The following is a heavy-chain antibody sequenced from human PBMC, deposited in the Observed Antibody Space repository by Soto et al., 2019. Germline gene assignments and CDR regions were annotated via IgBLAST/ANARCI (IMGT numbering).Heavy chain of an antibody. Sequence: TLSLTCAVYGGSFSGYYWSWIRQPPGKGLEWIGEINHSGSTNYNPSLKSRVTISVDTSKNQFSLKLGSVTAADTAVYYCARTIYDSSGYSDYWGQGTLVTVSS. CDR1: GGSFSGYY. V-gene: IGHV4-34*01. J-gene: IGHJ4*02. CDR2: INHSGST. CDR3: ARTIYDSSGYSDY. D-gene: IGHD3-22*01.